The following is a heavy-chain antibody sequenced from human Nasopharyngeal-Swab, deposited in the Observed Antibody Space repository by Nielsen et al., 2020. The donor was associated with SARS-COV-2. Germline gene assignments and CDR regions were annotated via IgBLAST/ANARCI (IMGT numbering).Heavy chain of an antibody. CDR1: GYTFTSYA. J-gene: IGHJ6*02. V-gene: IGHV1-18*01. CDR2: ISAYNGNT. CDR3: ARIPYCSSTSCYAVRGGNYYYYYGMDV. Sequence: ASVKVSCKASGYTFTSYAMNWVRQAPGQGLEWMGWISAYNGNTNYAQKLQGRVTMTTDTSTSTAYMELRSLRSDDTAVYYCARIPYCSSTSCYAVRGGNYYYYYGMDVWGQGTTVTVSS. D-gene: IGHD2-2*01.